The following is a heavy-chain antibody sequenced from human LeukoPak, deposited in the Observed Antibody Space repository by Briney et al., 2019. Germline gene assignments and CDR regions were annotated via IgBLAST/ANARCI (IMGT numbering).Heavy chain of an antibody. CDR2: IYYSGST. Sequence: SETLSLTSTVAGGSISSSSYYLGWFRQPPGKGLEWIVGIYYSGSTYYNPSLKSRVTMSVDTSKNQFSLKLSSVTAADTAVYYCARLAGHIVVVTPYYFDYWGQGTLVTVPS. CDR1: GGSISSSSYY. CDR3: ARLAGHIVVVTPYYFDY. V-gene: IGHV4-39*01. D-gene: IGHD2-21*02. J-gene: IGHJ4*02.